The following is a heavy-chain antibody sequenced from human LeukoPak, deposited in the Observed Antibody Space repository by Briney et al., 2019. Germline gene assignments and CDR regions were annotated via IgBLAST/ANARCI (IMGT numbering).Heavy chain of an antibody. D-gene: IGHD2-2*03. Sequence: GGSLRLSCAASGFTFSSHWMSWVPQAPGKGLEWVANIKQDGSEKYYVDSVEGRFTISRDNAKNSLYLQMNSLRAEDTAVYYCARDGSVWDLWGQGTLVTVSS. V-gene: IGHV3-7*01. CDR2: IKQDGSEK. CDR1: GFTFSSHW. J-gene: IGHJ5*02. CDR3: ARDGSVWDL.